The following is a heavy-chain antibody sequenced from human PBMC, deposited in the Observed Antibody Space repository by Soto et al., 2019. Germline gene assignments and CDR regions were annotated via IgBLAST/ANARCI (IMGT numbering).Heavy chain of an antibody. CDR1: GGSFTSNNC. J-gene: IGHJ4*02. D-gene: IGHD1-7*01. V-gene: IGHV4-4*02. CDR3: ASRDPGTSVDY. CDR2: IYRTGST. Sequence: QVQLQESGPGLVKPSGTLSLTCAVSGGSFTSNNCWTWDRQPPGQGLEWIGEIYRTGSTNYNPSLKSRVTISLDKSENQFSLKVTSLTAADTAVYYCASRDPGTSVDYWGQGTLVTVSS.